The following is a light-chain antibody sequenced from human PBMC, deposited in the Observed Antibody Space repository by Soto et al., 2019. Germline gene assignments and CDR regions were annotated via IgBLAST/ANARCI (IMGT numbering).Light chain of an antibody. CDR2: GAS. J-gene: IGKJ1*01. Sequence: EIVLTQSPGTLSLSPGERATLSCRASQSVSSSYLAWYQQKPGQAPRLLIYGASSRATAIPDRFSGSGSGTAFTLTISRLAPEDLAVYYCQQYGSSPTWTFGQGTKVEIK. CDR1: QSVSSSY. V-gene: IGKV3-20*01. CDR3: QQYGSSPTWT.